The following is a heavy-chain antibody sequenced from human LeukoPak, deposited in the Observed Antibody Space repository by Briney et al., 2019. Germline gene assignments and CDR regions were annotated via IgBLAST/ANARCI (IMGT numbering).Heavy chain of an antibody. V-gene: IGHV1-3*01. J-gene: IGHJ4*02. CDR3: ARARVVLWFGELFSFGY. CDR2: INAGNGNT. CDR1: GYTFTSYA. D-gene: IGHD3-10*01. Sequence: ASVKVSCKASGYTFTSYAMHWVRQAPGQRLEWMGWINAGNGNTKYSQKFQGRVTITRDTSASTAYMELSSLRSEDTAVYYCARARVVLWFGELFSFGYWGQGTLVTVSS.